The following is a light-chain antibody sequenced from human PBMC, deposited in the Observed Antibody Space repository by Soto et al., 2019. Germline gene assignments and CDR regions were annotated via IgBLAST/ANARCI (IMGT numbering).Light chain of an antibody. CDR3: QQRSTWPYT. V-gene: IGKV3-11*01. Sequence: EIVLTQSPATLSLSPGERATLSCRASQSVSSYVAWYQQKPGQAPRLLIFDASTRATGIPARFSGSGSGTDFTLTISSLEPEDFAVYYCQQRSTWPYTFGQGTKVDIK. CDR1: QSVSSY. CDR2: DAS. J-gene: IGKJ2*01.